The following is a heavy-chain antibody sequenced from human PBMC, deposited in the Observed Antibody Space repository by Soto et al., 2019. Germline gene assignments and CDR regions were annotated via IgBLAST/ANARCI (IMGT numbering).Heavy chain of an antibody. J-gene: IGHJ6*03. V-gene: IGHV3-33*01. CDR1: GFTFSSYG. CDR2: IWYDGSNK. Sequence: QVQLVESGGGVVQPGRSLRLSCAASGFTFSSYGMHWVRQAPGKGLEWVAVIWYDGSNKYYADSVKGRFTISRDNSKNTLHLHMNSLRAEDTAVYYCARPNPPHPHYYYMDVWGKGTTVTVSS. D-gene: IGHD7-27*01. CDR3: ARPNPPHPHYYYMDV.